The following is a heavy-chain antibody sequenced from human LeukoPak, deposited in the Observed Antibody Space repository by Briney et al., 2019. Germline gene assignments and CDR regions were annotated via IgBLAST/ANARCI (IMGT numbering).Heavy chain of an antibody. J-gene: IGHJ6*02. CDR2: INPNSGGT. CDR1: GYTFTGYY. D-gene: IGHD3-16*01. V-gene: IGHV1-2*02. Sequence: GASVKVSCKASGYTFTGYYMHWVRQAPGQGLEWMGWINPNSGGTNYAQKFRGRVTMTRDTSISTAYMELSRLRSDDTAVYYCVYTGGAYYYGMDVWGQGTTVTVSS. CDR3: VYTGGAYYYGMDV.